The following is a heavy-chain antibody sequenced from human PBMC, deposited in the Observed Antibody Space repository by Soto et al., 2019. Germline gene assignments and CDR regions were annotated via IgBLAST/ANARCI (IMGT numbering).Heavy chain of an antibody. V-gene: IGHV3-23*01. CDR2: ISGSGGT. J-gene: IGHJ5*02. CDR1: GFTFLNYD. CDR3: LSGNSPSST. Sequence: GGSLRLSCVASGFTFLNYDMHWVRQAPGKGLEWVAGISGSGGTFDANSVKGRFTISRDNAQNSLYLQMNSLRVEDTAVYYCLSGNSPSSTWGPGTLVTVSS. D-gene: IGHD5-12*01.